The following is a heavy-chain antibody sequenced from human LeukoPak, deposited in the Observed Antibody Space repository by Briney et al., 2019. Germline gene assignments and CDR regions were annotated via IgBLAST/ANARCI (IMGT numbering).Heavy chain of an antibody. CDR3: ARTDSSGYYFDY. CDR2: IYYSGST. Sequence: SETLSLTCTVSGGSISSYYWSWIRQPPGKGLEWIGYIYYSGSTYYNPSLRSRLTISGDTSKNQFSLKVSSVTAADTAVYYCARTDSSGYYFDYWGQGTLVTVSS. J-gene: IGHJ4*02. CDR1: GGSISSYY. D-gene: IGHD3-22*01. V-gene: IGHV4-59*06.